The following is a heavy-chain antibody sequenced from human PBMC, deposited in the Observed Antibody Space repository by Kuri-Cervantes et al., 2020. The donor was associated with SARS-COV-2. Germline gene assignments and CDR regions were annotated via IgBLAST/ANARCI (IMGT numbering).Heavy chain of an antibody. J-gene: IGHJ4*02. Sequence: GGSLRLSCAASGFTFSNYWMHWVRQAPGKGLEWAANIKQDGSEKYYVDSVKGRFTISRDNAKNSLYLQMNSLRAEDTAVYYCARVPRSSSQTYWGQGTLVTVSS. CDR3: ARVPRSSSQTY. V-gene: IGHV3-7*01. CDR1: GFTFSNYW. D-gene: IGHD6-6*01. CDR2: IKQDGSEK.